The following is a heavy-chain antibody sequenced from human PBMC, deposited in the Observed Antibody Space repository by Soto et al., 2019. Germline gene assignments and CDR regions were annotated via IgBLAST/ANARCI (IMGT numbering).Heavy chain of an antibody. CDR3: TVLLAREYYFDY. V-gene: IGHV3-15*01. Sequence: GGSLRLSCAASGFTFSNAWMSWVRQAPGKGLEWVGRIKSKTDGGTTNYAAPVKGRFTISRDDSKNTLYLQMNSLKTEDTAVYYCTVLLAREYYFDYWGQGTLVTVSS. CDR2: IKSKTDGGTT. J-gene: IGHJ4*02. CDR1: GFTFSNAW. D-gene: IGHD2-15*01.